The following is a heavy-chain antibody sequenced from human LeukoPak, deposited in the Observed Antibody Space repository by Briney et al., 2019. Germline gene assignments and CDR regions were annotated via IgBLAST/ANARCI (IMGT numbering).Heavy chain of an antibody. CDR1: GDNVSNNIAA. V-gene: IGHV6-1*01. Sequence: SQTLSLTCAISGDNVSNNIAAWSWIRQSPSRGLEWLGRTYYKSKWYNDYAVSVKSRITVNPDTSKNQFSLQLISVTPEDTAVYYCAGGTGASDAFNIWGQGTMVTVSS. CDR3: AGGTGASDAFNI. J-gene: IGHJ3*02. D-gene: IGHD3/OR15-3a*01. CDR2: TYYKSKWYN.